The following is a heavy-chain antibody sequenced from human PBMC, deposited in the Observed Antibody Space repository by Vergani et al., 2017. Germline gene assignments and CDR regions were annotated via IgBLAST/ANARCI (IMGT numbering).Heavy chain of an antibody. Sequence: EVQLVESGGGLVQPGRSLRLSCAASGFTFDDYAMHWVRQAPGKGLEWVSGISWNSGSIGYADSVKGRFTISRDNSKNTLHLQMNSLRAEDTAVYYCAKDPGSGSYHYYYMDVWGKGTTVTVSS. V-gene: IGHV3-9*01. CDR1: GFTFDDYA. D-gene: IGHD3-10*01. CDR2: ISWNSGSI. CDR3: AKDPGSGSYHYYYMDV. J-gene: IGHJ6*03.